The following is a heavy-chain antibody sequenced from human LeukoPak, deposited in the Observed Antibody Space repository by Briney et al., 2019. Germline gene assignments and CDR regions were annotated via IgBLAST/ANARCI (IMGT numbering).Heavy chain of an antibody. Sequence: GGSLRLSCAASGFTFSSYAMSWVRQAPGKGLEWVSAISGSGGSTYYADSVKGRFTISRDNPKNTLHPQMNSLRAEDTAVSYCAKELSSSGWYLYAFDIWGQGTMVTVSS. CDR1: GFTFSSYA. CDR2: ISGSGGST. J-gene: IGHJ3*02. CDR3: AKELSSSGWYLYAFDI. D-gene: IGHD6-19*01. V-gene: IGHV3-23*01.